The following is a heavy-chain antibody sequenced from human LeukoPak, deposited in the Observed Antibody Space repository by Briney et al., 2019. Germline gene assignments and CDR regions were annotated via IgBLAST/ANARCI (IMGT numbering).Heavy chain of an antibody. CDR3: ARDFGELFGMDV. V-gene: IGHV1-2*02. CDR2: SNPNTGGT. J-gene: IGHJ6*04. D-gene: IGHD3-10*01. CDR1: GYTFTCYY. Sequence: GASVKVSCKASGYTFTCYYMHWVRQAPGQGLEWMGWSNPNTGGTNYSQKFQGRVTMNRYTSISTAYMELSRLRSDDTAVYYCARDFGELFGMDVWGKGTTVTVSS.